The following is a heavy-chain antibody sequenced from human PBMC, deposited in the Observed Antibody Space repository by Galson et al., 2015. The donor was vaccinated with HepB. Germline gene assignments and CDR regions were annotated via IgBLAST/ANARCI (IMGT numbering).Heavy chain of an antibody. CDR1: GFTFSSYW. V-gene: IGHV3-7*01. CDR3: VRAIDGDWGSDAFEI. J-gene: IGHJ3*02. D-gene: IGHD4-17*01. Sequence: SLRLSCAASGFTFSSYWMSWVRQAPGKGLEWVANIKQDGSEKHYVDSVKGRFTISRDNVKNSLYLQMSSLRAEDTAVYYCVRAIDGDWGSDAFEIWGQRTKVTVSS. CDR2: IKQDGSEK.